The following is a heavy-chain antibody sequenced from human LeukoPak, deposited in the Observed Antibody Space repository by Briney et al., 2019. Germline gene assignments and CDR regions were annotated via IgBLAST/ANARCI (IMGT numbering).Heavy chain of an antibody. V-gene: IGHV4-34*01. J-gene: IGHJ5*01. CDR1: GGSFSGYY. CDR2: INHSGST. CDR3: SRLFVTGVDGRGWFHS. D-gene: IGHD1-14*01. Sequence: TSETLSLTCAVYGGSFSGYYWSWIRQPPGKGLEWIGEINHSGSTNYNPSLKSRVTISVDTSKNQFSLKVTSMTAADSAVYYCSRLFVTGVDGRGWFHSWGQGTLVTVSS.